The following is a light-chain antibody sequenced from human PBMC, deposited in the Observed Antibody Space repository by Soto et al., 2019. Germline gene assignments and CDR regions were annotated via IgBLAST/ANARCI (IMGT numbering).Light chain of an antibody. CDR3: HQYHNFPRT. V-gene: IGKV1-5*01. Sequence: DIQMTQSPSTLSASVGDRVTITCRASQSISDSLAWYQQKPGKAPDLLISDASSLESGVPSRFSGSGSGTEFTLTVSSLQPDDFATYYCHQYHNFPRTFGQGTKVDI. CDR2: DAS. CDR1: QSISDS. J-gene: IGKJ1*01.